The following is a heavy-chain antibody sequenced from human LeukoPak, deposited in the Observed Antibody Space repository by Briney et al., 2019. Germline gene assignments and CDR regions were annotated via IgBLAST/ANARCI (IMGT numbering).Heavy chain of an antibody. CDR2: ISGSGGST. V-gene: IGHV3-23*01. J-gene: IGHJ3*02. CDR1: GLTFSSYA. Sequence: PGGSLRLSCAASGLTFSSYAMSWVRQAPGKGLEWVSAISGSGGSTYYADSVKGRFTISRDNSKNTLYLQMNSLRAEDTAVYYCAKDLRGGDFWSGWDAFDIWGQGTMVTVPS. D-gene: IGHD3-3*01. CDR3: AKDLRGGDFWSGWDAFDI.